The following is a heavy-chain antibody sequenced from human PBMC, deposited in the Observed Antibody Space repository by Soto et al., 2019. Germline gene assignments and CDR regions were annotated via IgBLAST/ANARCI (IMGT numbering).Heavy chain of an antibody. V-gene: IGHV4-39*01. CDR1: GGSINSGAYY. J-gene: IGHJ5*02. CDR2: IYYSGTT. Sequence: TSETLSLTCTVSGGSINSGAYYWAWIRQSPGKGLEWIGSIYYSGTTYYNPSFTSRVTMSEDTSKNQFFLKLSSLTAADTSVYYCARQNTGHNWFGPWGQGTLVTVS. D-gene: IGHD4-17*01. CDR3: ARQNTGHNWFGP.